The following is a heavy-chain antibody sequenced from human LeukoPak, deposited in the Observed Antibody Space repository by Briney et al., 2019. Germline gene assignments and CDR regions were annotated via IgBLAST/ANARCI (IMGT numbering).Heavy chain of an antibody. CDR2: INPSGGST. J-gene: IGHJ4*02. V-gene: IGHV1-46*01. Sequence: ASVKVSCKASGYTFTSYYMHWVRQAPGQGLEWMGIINPSGGSTSYAQKFQGRVTMTRDMSTSTVYMELSSLRSEDTAVYYCARDVGFGYDDDYWGQGTLVTVSS. CDR3: ARDVGFGYDDDY. CDR1: GYTFTSYY. D-gene: IGHD5-12*01.